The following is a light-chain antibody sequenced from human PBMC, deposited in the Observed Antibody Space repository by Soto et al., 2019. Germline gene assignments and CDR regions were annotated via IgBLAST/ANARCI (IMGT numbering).Light chain of an antibody. Sequence: DIQMTQSPSSLSASVGCIVTITFRASQSVFKYLHWYQQKPGRAPNLLIYDTSTLQSGVPSRFSGSGSGTDFTLTISSLQHEDFATYYCQQSYYNPTFGQGTKVDI. J-gene: IGKJ1*01. CDR1: QSVFKY. CDR3: QQSYYNPT. CDR2: DTS. V-gene: IGKV1-39*01.